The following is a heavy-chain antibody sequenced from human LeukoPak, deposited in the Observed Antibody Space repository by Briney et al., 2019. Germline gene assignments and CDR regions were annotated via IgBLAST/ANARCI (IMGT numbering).Heavy chain of an antibody. CDR3: AKDEGVYSGFGNFDC. D-gene: IGHD6-19*01. CDR2: IRSGDGST. CDR1: GFTFSSYD. J-gene: IGHJ4*02. Sequence: GGSLRLSCAASGFTFSSYDMSWVRQAPGKGLEWVSAIRSGDGSTYYADSVKGRFTISRDNSKNTLFLQMNSLRADDTAIYYRAKDEGVYSGFGNFDCWGQGTLVTVSS. V-gene: IGHV3-23*01.